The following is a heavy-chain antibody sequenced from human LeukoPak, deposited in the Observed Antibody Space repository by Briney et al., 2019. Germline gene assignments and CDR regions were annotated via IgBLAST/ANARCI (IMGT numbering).Heavy chain of an antibody. CDR1: GYSFTSYW. CDR3: ASPIQYCSSASCYSLDAFDI. Sequence: GESLKISCKRSGYSFTSYWIGWVRQMPGKGLEWMGIIYPGDSDTRYSPSFQGQVTISADKSISTAYLQWSSLKASDTAMYYCASPIQYCSSASCYSLDAFDIWGQGTMVTVSS. CDR2: IYPGDSDT. V-gene: IGHV5-51*01. J-gene: IGHJ3*02. D-gene: IGHD2-2*01.